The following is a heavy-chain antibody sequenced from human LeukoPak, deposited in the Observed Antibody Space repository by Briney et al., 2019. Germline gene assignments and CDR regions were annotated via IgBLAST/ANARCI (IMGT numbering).Heavy chain of an antibody. CDR3: ARPTERGLPVPFDY. Sequence: SETLSLTCTVSGGSISSYYWSWIRQPPGKGLEWIGYIYYSGSINYNPSLKSRVTISVDTSKNQFSLKLSSVTAADTAVYYCARPTERGLPVPFDYWGQGTLVTVSS. CDR1: GGSISSYY. V-gene: IGHV4-59*08. J-gene: IGHJ4*02. CDR2: IYYSGSI. D-gene: IGHD5-24*01.